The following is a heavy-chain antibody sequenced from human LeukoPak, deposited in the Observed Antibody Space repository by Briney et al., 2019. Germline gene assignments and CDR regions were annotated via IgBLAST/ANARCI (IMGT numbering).Heavy chain of an antibody. V-gene: IGHV3-15*01. D-gene: IGHD3-3*01. CDR1: GFTFSNAW. CDR3: TTDRQLAIFGVVIPLYYYYMDV. Sequence: GGSLRLSCAASGFTFSNAWMSWVRQAPGKGLEWVGRIKSKTDGGTTDYAAPVKGRFTISRDDSKNTLYLQMNSLKTEDTAVYYCTTDRQLAIFGVVIPLYYYYMDVWGKGTTVTVSS. CDR2: IKSKTDGGTT. J-gene: IGHJ6*03.